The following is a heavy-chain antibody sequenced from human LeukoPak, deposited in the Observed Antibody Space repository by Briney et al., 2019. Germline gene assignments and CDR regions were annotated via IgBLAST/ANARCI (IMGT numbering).Heavy chain of an antibody. CDR2: IYPGDSDT. Sequence: GESLKISCKGSGYSFTSFWIGWVRQMPGKGLEWMGIIYPGDSDTRYSPSFQGQVTISADKSISTAYLQWSSLKASDTAMYYCARQDYYDSSGYLGGSMNNWGQGTLVTVSS. J-gene: IGHJ4*02. D-gene: IGHD3-22*01. V-gene: IGHV5-51*01. CDR1: GYSFTSFW. CDR3: ARQDYYDSSGYLGGSMNN.